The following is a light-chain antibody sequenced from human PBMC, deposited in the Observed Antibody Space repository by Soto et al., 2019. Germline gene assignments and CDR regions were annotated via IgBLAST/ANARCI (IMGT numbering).Light chain of an antibody. CDR2: EGS. CDR1: STDVGSYNF. Sequence: QSALTQPASVSGSPGQSITISCTGTSTDVGSYNFVSWYQQHPGEAPKLVIYEGSKRPSGVSNRFSGSKSGNTASLTISGLQAEDEADYYCCLYAGTKRVFGGGTKLTVL. CDR3: CLYAGTKRV. J-gene: IGLJ3*02. V-gene: IGLV2-23*01.